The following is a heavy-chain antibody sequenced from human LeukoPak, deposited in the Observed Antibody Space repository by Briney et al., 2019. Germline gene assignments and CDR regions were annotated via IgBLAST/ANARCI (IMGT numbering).Heavy chain of an antibody. CDR1: GFTFSSYW. J-gene: IGHJ3*02. V-gene: IGHV3-7*01. CDR3: ASLLDGITGTTYIGVDI. CDR2: IKQDGSEK. D-gene: IGHD1-20*01. Sequence: GGSLRLSCAASGFTFSSYWMSWVRQAPGKGLEWVANIKQDGSEKYYVDSVKGRFTISRDNAKNSLYLQMNSLRAEDTAVYYCASLLDGITGTTYIGVDIWGQGTMVTVSS.